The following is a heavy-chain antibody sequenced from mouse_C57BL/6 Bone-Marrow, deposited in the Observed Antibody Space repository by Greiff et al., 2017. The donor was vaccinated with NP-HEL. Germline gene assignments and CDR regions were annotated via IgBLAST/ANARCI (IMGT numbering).Heavy chain of an antibody. CDR2: IYPGDGDT. CDR3: ARRAPYYYGNYAMDY. V-gene: IGHV1-82*01. J-gene: IGHJ4*01. CDR1: GYAFSSSW. Sequence: VQLQQSGPELVKPGASVKISCKASGYAFSSSWMNWVKQRPGKGLEWIGRIYPGDGDTNYNGKFKGKATLTADKSSSTAYMQLSSLTSEDSAVYFCARRAPYYYGNYAMDYWGQGTSVTVSS. D-gene: IGHD1-1*01.